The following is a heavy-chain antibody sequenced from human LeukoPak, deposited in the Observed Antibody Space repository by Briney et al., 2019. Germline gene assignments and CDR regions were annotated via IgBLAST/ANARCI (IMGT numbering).Heavy chain of an antibody. CDR1: GFTFSSYA. Sequence: GGSLRLSCAASGFTFSSYAMHWVRQAPGKGLEWVAVISYDGSNKYYADSVKGRFTISRDNSKNTLYLQMTSLRAEDTAVYYCARDQGLMRQQLSYYYYYGMDVWGQGTTVTVSS. D-gene: IGHD6-13*01. CDR3: ARDQGLMRQQLSYYYYYGMDV. V-gene: IGHV3-30-3*01. J-gene: IGHJ6*02. CDR2: ISYDGSNK.